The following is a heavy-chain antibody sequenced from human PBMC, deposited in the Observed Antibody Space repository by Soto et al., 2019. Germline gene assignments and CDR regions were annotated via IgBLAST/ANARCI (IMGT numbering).Heavy chain of an antibody. D-gene: IGHD7-27*01. CDR3: ARDAVTGEENAFDI. V-gene: IGHV3-21*01. Sequence: GGSLRLSCAASGFTFSSYSMNWVRQAPGKGLEWVSSISSSSSYIYYADSVKGRFTISRDNAKNSLYLQMNSLRAEDTAAYCCARDAVTGEENAFDIWGQGTMVTVSS. CDR1: GFTFSSYS. J-gene: IGHJ3*02. CDR2: ISSSSSYI.